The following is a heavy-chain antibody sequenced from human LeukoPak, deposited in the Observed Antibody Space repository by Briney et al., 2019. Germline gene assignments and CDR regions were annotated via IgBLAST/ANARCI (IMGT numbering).Heavy chain of an antibody. Sequence: PSETLSLTCTVSGYSINRGYYWDWIRQPPGKGLEWIGSIYHSGSTYYNPSLKGRVTISVDTSKNQFSLKLSSVTAADTAVYYCAREPPGVVVVPTAYYYYYMDVWGKGTTVTVSS. CDR1: GYSINRGYY. CDR3: AREPPGVVVVPTAYYYYYMDV. V-gene: IGHV4-38-2*02. D-gene: IGHD2-2*01. J-gene: IGHJ6*03. CDR2: IYHSGST.